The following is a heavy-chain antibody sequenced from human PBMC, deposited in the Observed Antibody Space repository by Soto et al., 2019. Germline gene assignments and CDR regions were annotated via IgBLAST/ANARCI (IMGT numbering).Heavy chain of an antibody. CDR2: ISYYGSNK. CDR3: AKEPHCRRYGPAAYRHPNCFDH. D-gene: IGHD3-10*01. Sequence: GGSLRRSCLASGCTFSSNGMHCVRQAPGEGGERVAVISYYGSNKYYADSVKGRLTISRDNSENTLYLQMSILRAEATAVYYCAKEPHCRRYGPAAYRHPNCFDHWGRGSMVTVS. CDR1: GCTFSSNG. J-gene: IGHJ4*02. V-gene: IGHV3-30*18.